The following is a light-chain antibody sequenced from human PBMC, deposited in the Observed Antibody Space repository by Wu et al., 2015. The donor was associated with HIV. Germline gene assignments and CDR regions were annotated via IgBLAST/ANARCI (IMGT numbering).Light chain of an antibody. Sequence: EIVLTQSPGTLSLSPGERATLSCRASQSVSSSYLAWYQQKPGQAPRLLIYGASSRATDIPDRFGGSGSGTDFTLTISRLEPEDFAVYYCQQYDSSPWTFGQGTKVEIK. CDR3: QQYDSSPWT. CDR1: QSVSSSY. J-gene: IGKJ1*01. V-gene: IGKV3-20*01. CDR2: GAS.